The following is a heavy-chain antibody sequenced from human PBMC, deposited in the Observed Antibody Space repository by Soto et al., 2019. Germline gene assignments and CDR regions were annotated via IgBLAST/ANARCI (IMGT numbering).Heavy chain of an antibody. J-gene: IGHJ6*02. CDR3: AREGAPSSVYYDFWSGYRGSYSYYGMDV. V-gene: IGHV1-3*01. CDR1: GYTFTSYA. Sequence: ASVKVSCKASGYTFTSYAMHWVRQAPGQRLEWMGWINAGNGSTKYAQKFQGRVTMTRDTSTSTVYMELSSLRSEDTAVYYCAREGAPSSVYYDFWSGYRGSYSYYGMDVWGQGTTVTVSS. CDR2: INAGNGST. D-gene: IGHD3-3*01.